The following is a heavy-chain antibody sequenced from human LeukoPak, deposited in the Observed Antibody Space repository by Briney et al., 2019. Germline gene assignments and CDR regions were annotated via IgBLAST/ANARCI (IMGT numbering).Heavy chain of an antibody. CDR3: AVGGVRVDIVATTPYWYFDL. J-gene: IGHJ2*01. D-gene: IGHD5-12*01. Sequence: SETLSLTCTVSGGSISSYYWSWIRQPPGKGLEWIGYIYYSGSTYYNPSLKSRVTISVDTSKNQFSLKLSSVTAADTAVYYCAVGGVRVDIVATTPYWYFDLWGRGTLVTVSS. CDR2: IYYSGST. V-gene: IGHV4-59*06. CDR1: GGSISSYY.